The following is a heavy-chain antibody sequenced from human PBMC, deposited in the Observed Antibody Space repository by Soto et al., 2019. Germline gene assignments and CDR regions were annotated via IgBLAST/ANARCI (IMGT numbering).Heavy chain of an antibody. Sequence: QVQLLESGPGLVKPSETLSLTCTVSGGSISSYYWSWIRQPPGKGLEWIGYIFSSGSTTYNPSLKSRVTISVDPSKNQFSLKLSSVTAADTAVYYCARRYGGGFDYWGQGTLVTVSS. CDR1: GGSISSYY. V-gene: IGHV4-59*08. D-gene: IGHD3-10*01. CDR3: ARRYGGGFDY. J-gene: IGHJ4*02. CDR2: IFSSGST.